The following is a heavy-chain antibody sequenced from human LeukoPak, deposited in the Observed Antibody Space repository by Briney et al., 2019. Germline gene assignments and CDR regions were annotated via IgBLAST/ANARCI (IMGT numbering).Heavy chain of an antibody. V-gene: IGHV1-46*01. CDR2: INPSGGST. Sequence: GASVKVSCKASGYTFTSYYMHWVRQAAGKGLEWMGIINPSGGSTSYAQKFQGRVTMTRDTSTSTVYMELSSLRSEDTAVYYCARGAAMATIRDDAFDIWGQGTMVTVSS. D-gene: IGHD5-24*01. CDR1: GYTFTSYY. CDR3: ARGAAMATIRDDAFDI. J-gene: IGHJ3*02.